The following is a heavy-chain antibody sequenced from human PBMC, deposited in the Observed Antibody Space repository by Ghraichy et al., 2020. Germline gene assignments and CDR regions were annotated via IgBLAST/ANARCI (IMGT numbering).Heavy chain of an antibody. CDR1: GGSLSGYY. J-gene: IGHJ4*02. D-gene: IGHD2-8*02. CDR3: ARGRISQYRWWSDY. V-gene: IGHV4-34*01. Sequence: SETLSLTCAVYGGSLSGYYWSWIRQPPGKGLEWIGEINHSGSTNYNPSLKSRVTILVDTSKNQFSLKLSSVTAADTAVYYCARGRISQYRWWSDYWGQGMLVTVSS. CDR2: INHSGST.